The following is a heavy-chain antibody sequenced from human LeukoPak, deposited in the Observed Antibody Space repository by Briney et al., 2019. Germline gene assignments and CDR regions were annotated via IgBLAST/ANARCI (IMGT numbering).Heavy chain of an antibody. D-gene: IGHD4-17*01. CDR1: GFTFSSYS. V-gene: IGHV3-21*01. CDR3: ARVKDGGDYAYYFDY. J-gene: IGHJ4*02. CDR2: ISSSSSYI. Sequence: GGSLRLSCAASGFTFSSYSMNWVRQAPGKGLEWVSSISSSSSYIYYADSVKGRFTISRDNAKNSLYLQMNSLRAGDTAVYYCARVKDGGDYAYYFDYWGQGTLVTVSS.